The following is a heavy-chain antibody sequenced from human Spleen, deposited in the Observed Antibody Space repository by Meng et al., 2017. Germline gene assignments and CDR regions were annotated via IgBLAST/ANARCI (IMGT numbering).Heavy chain of an antibody. CDR2: INHSGST. CDR1: GGSFSGYY. Sequence: SETLSLTCAVYGGSFSGYYWSWIRQPPGKGLEWIGEINHSGSTNYNPSLESRATISVDTSQNNLSLKLSSVTAADSAVYYCARGVGYCSGGSCSLGAFDIWGQGTMVTVSS. J-gene: IGHJ3*02. D-gene: IGHD2-15*01. CDR3: ARGVGYCSGGSCSLGAFDI. V-gene: IGHV4-34*01.